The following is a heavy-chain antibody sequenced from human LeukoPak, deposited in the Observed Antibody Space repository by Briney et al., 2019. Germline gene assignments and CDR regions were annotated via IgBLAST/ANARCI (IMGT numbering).Heavy chain of an antibody. CDR3: ARDIIAVAGTVFDC. D-gene: IGHD6-19*01. Sequence: GGSLRLSCAASGFTFSSYSTNWVRQAPGKGLEWVSSISSSSSYIYYADSVKGRFTISRDNAKNSLYLQMNSLRAEDTAVYYCARDIIAVAGTVFDCWGQGTLVTVSS. CDR2: ISSSSSYI. V-gene: IGHV3-21*01. J-gene: IGHJ4*02. CDR1: GFTFSSYS.